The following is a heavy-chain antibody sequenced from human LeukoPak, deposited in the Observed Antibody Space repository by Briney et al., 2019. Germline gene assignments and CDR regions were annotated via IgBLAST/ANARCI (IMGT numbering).Heavy chain of an antibody. D-gene: IGHD3-10*01. J-gene: IGHJ4*02. V-gene: IGHV1-69*04. CDR2: IIPFVDVP. CDR1: GGTFSDYA. Sequence: GSSVKVSCKVSGGTFSDYAINWVRQAPGQGLEWMGRIIPFVDVPHYPQKFQARVTITADKSTSTAYMGLNSLRSEDTAVYYCARVVYYGSGEKGQFDSWGQGTLVTVSS. CDR3: ARVVYYGSGEKGQFDS.